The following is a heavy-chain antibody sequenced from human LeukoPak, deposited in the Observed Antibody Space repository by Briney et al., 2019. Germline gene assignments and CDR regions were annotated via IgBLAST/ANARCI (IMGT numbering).Heavy chain of an antibody. CDR3: ARSFDDFWSGTQGYFDL. CDR1: GGSISSGSYY. Sequence: SETLSLTCTVSGGSISSGSYYWSWIRQPAGEGLEWIGRIYTSGSTNYNPSLESRVTISVDTSKNQFSLKLSSVTAADTAVYYCARSFDDFWSGTQGYFDLWGRGTLVTVSS. V-gene: IGHV4-61*02. J-gene: IGHJ2*01. CDR2: IYTSGST. D-gene: IGHD3-3*01.